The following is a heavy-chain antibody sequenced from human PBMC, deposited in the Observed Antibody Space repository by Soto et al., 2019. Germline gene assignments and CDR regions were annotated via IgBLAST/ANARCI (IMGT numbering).Heavy chain of an antibody. CDR2: ISYDGSNK. Sequence: QVQLVESGGGVVQPGRSLRLSCAASGFTFSSYGMHWVRQAPGKGLEWVAVISYDGSNKYYADSVKGRFTISRDNSKNXMXXQMNSLRAEDTAVYDCATELVPAAMLGYYYYGMDVWGQGTTVTVSS. J-gene: IGHJ6*02. V-gene: IGHV3-30*03. CDR1: GFTFSSYG. D-gene: IGHD2-2*01. CDR3: ATELVPAAMLGYYYYGMDV.